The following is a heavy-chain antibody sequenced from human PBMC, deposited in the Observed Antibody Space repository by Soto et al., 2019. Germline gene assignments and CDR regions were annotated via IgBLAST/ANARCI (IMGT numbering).Heavy chain of an antibody. J-gene: IGHJ6*02. CDR2: MNPNSGNT. CDR3: ARWGSITMVRGLKYYYGMDV. Sequence: ASVKVSCKASGYTFTSYDINWVRQATGQGLEWMGWMNPNSGNTGYAQKFQGRVTMTRNTSISTAYMEMSSLRSEDTAVCYCARWGSITMVRGLKYYYGMDVWGQGTTVPVYS. CDR1: GYTFTSYD. D-gene: IGHD3-10*01. V-gene: IGHV1-8*01.